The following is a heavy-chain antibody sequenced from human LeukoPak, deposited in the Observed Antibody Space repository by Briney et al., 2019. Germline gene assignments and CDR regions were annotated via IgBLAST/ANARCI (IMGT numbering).Heavy chain of an antibody. V-gene: IGHV3-48*03. CDR1: GFTFSSYE. Sequence: PGGSLRLSCAASGFTFSSYEMNWVRQAPGKGLEWVSYISSSGGTIYYADSVKGRFTISRDNAKNSLYLQMNSLRAEDTAVYYCARAKMTTAGGAFDYWGQGTLVTVSS. CDR3: ARAKMTTAGGAFDY. CDR2: ISSSGGTI. J-gene: IGHJ4*02. D-gene: IGHD6-13*01.